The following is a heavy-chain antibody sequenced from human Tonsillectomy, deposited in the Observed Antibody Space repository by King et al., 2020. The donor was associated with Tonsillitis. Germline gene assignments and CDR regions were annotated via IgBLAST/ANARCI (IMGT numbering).Heavy chain of an antibody. D-gene: IGHD3-22*01. Sequence: VQLVESGGGLVQPGGSLRLSCAASGFTFSSYWMTWVRQAPGKGLEWVANINQDGSEKYYVDSVKGRFTISRDNAKNSLYLQMNSLRDEYTAVYYCARDPTYYYDSSGYYYSHFDYWGQGTLVTVSS. J-gene: IGHJ4*02. CDR2: INQDGSEK. V-gene: IGHV3-7*04. CDR3: ARDPTYYYDSSGYYYSHFDY. CDR1: GFTFSSYW.